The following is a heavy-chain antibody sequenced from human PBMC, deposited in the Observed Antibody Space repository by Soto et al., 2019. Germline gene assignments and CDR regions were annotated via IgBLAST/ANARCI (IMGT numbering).Heavy chain of an antibody. Sequence: EVQLVESGGGLVQPGGSLRLSCAATGFTFSSYWMHWVRQVPGKGLVWVSRISSDGSSTTYANSVKGRFTISRDNAKNTLYLQMEGRRAEDTAVYYCARGADSRGYHWGQGTLVTVSS. CDR1: GFTFSSYW. V-gene: IGHV3-74*03. D-gene: IGHD3-22*01. J-gene: IGHJ4*02. CDR3: ARGADSRGYH. CDR2: ISSDGSST.